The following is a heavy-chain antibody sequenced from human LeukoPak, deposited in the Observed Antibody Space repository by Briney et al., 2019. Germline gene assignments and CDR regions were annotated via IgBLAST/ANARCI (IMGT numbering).Heavy chain of an antibody. D-gene: IGHD1-26*01. CDR1: GFTFTNYW. V-gene: IGHV3-7*01. J-gene: IGHJ4*02. CDR2: IEQDGSDK. CDR3: AKSGGFFDT. Sequence: GRSLRLSCAVSGFTFTNYWMTWVRQAPGKGLEWVANIEQDGSDKYYVDSVVGRFTISRDNAQNLLYLHMNSLRAEDTGVYYCAKSGGFFDTWGQGTLVTVSS.